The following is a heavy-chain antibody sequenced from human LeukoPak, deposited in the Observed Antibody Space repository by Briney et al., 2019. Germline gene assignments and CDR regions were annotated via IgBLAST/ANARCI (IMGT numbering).Heavy chain of an antibody. V-gene: IGHV4-30-4*08. CDR1: GGTISSSSYY. CDR2: IYYSGST. CDR3: ARDPWAPCSSTSCYPGAFDI. J-gene: IGHJ3*02. D-gene: IGHD2-2*01. Sequence: PSETLSLTCTVSGGTISSSSYYWGWIRQPPGKGLEWIGYIYYSGSTYYNPSLKSRVTISVDTSKNQFSLKLSSVTAADTAVYYCARDPWAPCSSTSCYPGAFDIWGQGTMVTVSS.